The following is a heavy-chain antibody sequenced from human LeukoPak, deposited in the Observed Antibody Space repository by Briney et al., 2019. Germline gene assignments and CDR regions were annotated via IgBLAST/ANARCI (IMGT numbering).Heavy chain of an antibody. CDR1: VYTFTGYY. CDR3: ARDYYYYMDV. Sequence: ASVKGSCETSVYTFTGYYMHWVRQAPGHGRLWMGWINPNSGGTNYAQKFQGRVTMTRDTSISTAYMELSRLRSDDTAVYYCARDYYYYMDVWGKGTTVTISS. CDR2: INPNSGGT. V-gene: IGHV1-2*02. J-gene: IGHJ6*03.